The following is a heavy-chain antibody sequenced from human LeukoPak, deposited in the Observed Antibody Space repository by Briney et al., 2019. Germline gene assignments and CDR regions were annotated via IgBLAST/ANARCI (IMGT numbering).Heavy chain of an antibody. CDR1: GFTVSSNY. D-gene: IGHD4-17*01. Sequence: PGGSLRLSCAASGFTVSSNYMSWVRQAPGKGLEWVSVIYSGGSTYYADSVKGRFTISRDNSKNTLYLQMNSLRAEDTAVYYCALIPRATVTLDYWGQGTLVTVSS. J-gene: IGHJ4*02. CDR3: ALIPRATVTLDY. V-gene: IGHV3-53*05. CDR2: IYSGGST.